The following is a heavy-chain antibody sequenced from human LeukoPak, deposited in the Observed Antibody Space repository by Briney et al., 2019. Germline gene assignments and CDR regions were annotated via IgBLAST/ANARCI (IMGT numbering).Heavy chain of an antibody. D-gene: IGHD3-22*01. J-gene: IGHJ3*02. CDR1: GYSFTSYW. CDR2: IYPGDSDT. V-gene: IGHV5-51*01. CDR3: ARHLLSSYYDSSGYYYEAFDI. Sequence: GESLKISCRSSGYSFTSYWIGWVRQMPGKGLEWMGIIYPGDSDTRYSPSFQGQVTISADKSISTAYLQWSSLKASDTAMYYCARHLLSSYYDSSGYYYEAFDIWGQGTMVTVSS.